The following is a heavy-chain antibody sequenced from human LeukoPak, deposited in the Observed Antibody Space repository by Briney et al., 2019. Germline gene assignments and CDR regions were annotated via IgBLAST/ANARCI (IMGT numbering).Heavy chain of an antibody. CDR3: ARAPPKTIAAAGTDY. D-gene: IGHD6-13*01. CDR2: ISAYNGNT. Sequence: ASVKVSCKASGYTFTSYGISWVRQAPGQGLEWMGWISAYNGNTNYAQKLQGRVTMTTDTSTSTAYMELRSLRSDDTAVYYCARAPPKTIAAAGTDYWGQGTLVTVSS. J-gene: IGHJ4*02. V-gene: IGHV1-18*01. CDR1: GYTFTSYG.